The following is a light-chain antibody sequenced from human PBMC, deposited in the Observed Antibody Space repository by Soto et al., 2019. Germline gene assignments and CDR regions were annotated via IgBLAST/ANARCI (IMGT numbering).Light chain of an antibody. CDR3: QQYYGTPLT. CDR1: RSLLYTSNNKNY. CDR2: WAS. V-gene: IGKV4-1*01. Sequence: DIVLTQSPDSLAVSLGERATIQCKSNRSLLYTSNNKNYLAWYQQKPGQPPKLLINWASIRESGVPDRFSGSGSGTDFTLTISSLQAEDVALYYCQQYYGTPLTFGGGAQVEIK. J-gene: IGKJ4*01.